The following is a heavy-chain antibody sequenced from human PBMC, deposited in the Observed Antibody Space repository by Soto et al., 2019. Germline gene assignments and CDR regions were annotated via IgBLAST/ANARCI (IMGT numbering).Heavy chain of an antibody. CDR3: VRIRYQLPSSVLWLDP. CDR1: GGFLSESY. CDR2: INHVGGT. D-gene: IGHD3-16*01. V-gene: IGHV4-34*01. J-gene: IGHJ5*02. Sequence: QVQLQQWGAGLLKPSETLSLTCAVYGGFLSESYWTWIRQPPGKGLEWIGEINHVGGTNYNPSLKIRVTMSVDTSQNQFSLRLISVTAADTAMYFCVRIRYQLPSSVLWLDPWGQGTPVTVSS.